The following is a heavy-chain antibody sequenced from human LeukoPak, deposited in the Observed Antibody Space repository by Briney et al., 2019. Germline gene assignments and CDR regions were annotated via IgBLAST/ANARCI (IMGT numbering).Heavy chain of an antibody. Sequence: PSQTLSHTCTVSGGSISRGDYYWSWIRQPPGKGLEWIGYIYYSGSTYYNPSLKSRVTISVDTSKNQFSLKLSSVTAADTAVYYCARTWASGYDRWFDPWGQGTLVTVSS. V-gene: IGHV4-30-4*01. D-gene: IGHD5-12*01. CDR3: ARTWASGYDRWFDP. J-gene: IGHJ5*02. CDR1: GGSISRGDYY. CDR2: IYYSGST.